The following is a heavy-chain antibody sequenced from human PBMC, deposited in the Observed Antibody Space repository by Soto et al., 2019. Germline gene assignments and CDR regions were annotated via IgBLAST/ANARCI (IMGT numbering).Heavy chain of an antibody. CDR2: IDPSDSQT. D-gene: IGHD3-22*01. CDR1: GYSFAGYW. CDR3: ARQIYDSDTGPNFQYYFDS. V-gene: IGHV5-10-1*01. J-gene: IGHJ4*02. Sequence: GESLKISCKGSGYSFAGYWITWVRQKPGKGLEWMGRIDPSDSQTYYSPSFRGHVTISVIKSITTVFLQWSSLRASDTAMYYCARQIYDSDTGPNFQYYFDSWGQGTPVTVSS.